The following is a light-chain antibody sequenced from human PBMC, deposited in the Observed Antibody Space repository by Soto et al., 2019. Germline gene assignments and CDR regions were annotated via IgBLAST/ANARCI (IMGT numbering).Light chain of an antibody. J-gene: IGKJ4*01. CDR1: QSLLHSNGYNY. CDR2: LGS. V-gene: IGKV2-28*01. CDR3: MQALQTPLT. Sequence: DIVMTQSPLSLPVTPGEPASISCRSSQSLLHSNGYNYLDWYLQKPGQSPQLLIYLGSNRASGVPHRCSGSGSGTDFTLKISRVEAEDVGVYYCMQALQTPLTFGGGTKVEIK.